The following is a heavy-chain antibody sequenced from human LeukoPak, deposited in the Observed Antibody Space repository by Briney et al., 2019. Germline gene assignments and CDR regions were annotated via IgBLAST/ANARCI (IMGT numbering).Heavy chain of an antibody. D-gene: IGHD3-3*01. CDR3: ARLGGDYYDFWSGYYTYWFDP. V-gene: IGHV4-31*03. CDR2: IYYSGST. Sequence: QSSETLTLTCTVSGGSISSGGYYWSWIRQHPGKGLEWIGYIYYSGSTYYNPSLRSRVTISVDTSKNQFSLKLSSVTAADTAVYYCARLGGDYYDFWSGYYTYWFDPWGQGTLVTVSS. J-gene: IGHJ5*02. CDR1: GGSISSGGYY.